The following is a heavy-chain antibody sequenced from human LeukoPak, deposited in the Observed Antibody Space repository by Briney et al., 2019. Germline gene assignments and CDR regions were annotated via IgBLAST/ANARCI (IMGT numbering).Heavy chain of an antibody. CDR1: GYTFTNYA. J-gene: IGHJ4*02. CDR3: ARDLRHYDSSGPADY. CDR2: ITTNTGNP. Sequence: ASVKVSCKTSGYTFTNYAMNWVRQAPGQGLEWMGWITTNTGNPTYAQGFTGRFVFSLDTSVSTAYLQISSLKAEDTAVYYCARDLRHYDSSGPADYWGQGTLVTVSS. V-gene: IGHV7-4-1*02. D-gene: IGHD3-22*01.